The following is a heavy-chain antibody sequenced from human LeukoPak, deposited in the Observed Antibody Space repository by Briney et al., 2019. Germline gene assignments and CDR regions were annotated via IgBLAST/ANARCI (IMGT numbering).Heavy chain of an antibody. CDR1: GFTFDDYA. CDR2: ISGSGGST. V-gene: IGHV3-23*01. D-gene: IGHD6-19*01. J-gene: IGHJ4*02. Sequence: GRSLRLSCAASGFTFDDYAMHWVRQAPGKGLEWVSGISGSGGSTYYADSGKGRFTISRDNSKSTLYLQMNSLRAEDTAVYYCAKGGSGWYVGLFDYWGQGTLVTVSS. CDR3: AKGGSGWYVGLFDY.